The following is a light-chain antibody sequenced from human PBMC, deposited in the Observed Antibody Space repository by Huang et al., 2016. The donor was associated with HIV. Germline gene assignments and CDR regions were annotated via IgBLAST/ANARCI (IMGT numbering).Light chain of an antibody. CDR2: DAS. Sequence: AIQLTQSPSFLSASVGDRVTITCRASPDITDALAWYQQKTGKPPKVLIYDASSLESGVPSRFSGSGSGADFTLTISSLQPEDFATYYCQQFKNYPLTFGGGTKVEVK. J-gene: IGKJ4*01. V-gene: IGKV1D-13*01. CDR3: QQFKNYPLT. CDR1: PDITDA.